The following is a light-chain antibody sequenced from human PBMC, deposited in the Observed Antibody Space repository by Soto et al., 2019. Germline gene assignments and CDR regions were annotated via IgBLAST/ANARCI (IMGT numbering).Light chain of an antibody. CDR3: QQYGSSPPYT. J-gene: IGKJ2*01. CDR1: QSVGSNY. CDR2: GAS. Sequence: EIVLTQSPGTLSLSPGERATLSCRASQSVGSNYLAWYQQKPGQAPRLLIYGASSRASGIPDRFSGSGSGTDCTLTISRLEPEDFAVYYCQQYGSSPPYTVGQGTKLEI. V-gene: IGKV3-20*01.